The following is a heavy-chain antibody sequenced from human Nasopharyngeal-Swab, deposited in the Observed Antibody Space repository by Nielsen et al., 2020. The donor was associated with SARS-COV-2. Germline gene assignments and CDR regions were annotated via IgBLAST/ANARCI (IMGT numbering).Heavy chain of an antibody. CDR2: ISSSGSTI. CDR3: SSVGWYYYYGMDV. Sequence: GESLKISCAASGFTFSRYEMHWVRQAPGKGLEWVSYISSSGSTIYYADSVKGRFTISRDNAKNSLYLQMNSLRAEDTAVYYCSSVGWYYYYGMDVWGQGPTVTVSS. J-gene: IGHJ6*02. CDR1: GFTFSRYE. V-gene: IGHV3-48*03. D-gene: IGHD6-19*01.